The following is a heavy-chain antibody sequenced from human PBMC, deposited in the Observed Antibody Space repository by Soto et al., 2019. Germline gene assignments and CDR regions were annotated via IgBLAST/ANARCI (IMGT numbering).Heavy chain of an antibody. D-gene: IGHD3-3*01. CDR2: ISWNSDSI. J-gene: IGHJ4*02. CDR3: TKVGGLYDFWSGPLHFDL. CDR1: GFIFDDFA. Sequence: EAQLVESGEGLVQPGRSLRLSCVGSGFIFDDFAIHWVRQAPGKGLAWVSGISWNSDSIGYADSVKGQFTISRDNAKNVLYLQMNSLRVQDTALYYCTKVGGLYDFWSGPLHFDLWGQGTLVTVSS. V-gene: IGHV3-9*01.